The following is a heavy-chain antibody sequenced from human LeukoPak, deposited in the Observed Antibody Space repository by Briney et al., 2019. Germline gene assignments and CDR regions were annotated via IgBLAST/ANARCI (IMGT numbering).Heavy chain of an antibody. D-gene: IGHD1-26*01. V-gene: IGHV3-30*02. CDR3: AKDRRRVGALDY. CDR2: IRYDGSNK. Sequence: GGTLRLSCAASGFTFSSYGMHWVRQAPGKGLEWVAFIRYDGSNKYYADSVKGRFTISRDNSKNTLYLQMNSLRAEDTAVYYCAKDRRRVGALDYWGQGTLVTVSS. J-gene: IGHJ4*02. CDR1: GFTFSSYG.